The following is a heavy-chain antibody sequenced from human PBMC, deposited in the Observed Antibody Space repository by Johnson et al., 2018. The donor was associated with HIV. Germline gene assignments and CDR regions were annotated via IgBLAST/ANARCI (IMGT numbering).Heavy chain of an antibody. D-gene: IGHD1-26*01. Sequence: VQLVESGGGLVKPGGSLRLSCAASGFTFSDYYMSWIRQAPGKGLEWVSAISGSGGSTYYADSVKGRFTISRDNSKNTLYMQMNNLRAEDTAFYYCARRDSGSLSFDLWGQGTMVTVYS. CDR2: ISGSGGST. CDR1: GFTFSDYY. V-gene: IGHV3-23*04. CDR3: ARRDSGSLSFDL. J-gene: IGHJ3*01.